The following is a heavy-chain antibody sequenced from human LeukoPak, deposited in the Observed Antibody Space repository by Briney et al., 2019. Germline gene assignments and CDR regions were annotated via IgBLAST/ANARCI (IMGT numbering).Heavy chain of an antibody. Sequence: PSETLSLTCAVYGGSFSGYYWSWIRQPPGKGLEWIGEINHNGSTNYNPSLKSRVTISVDTSKNQFSLKLSSVTAADTAVYYCARGLVYYDFWSGYYSFWFDPWGQGTLVTVSS. CDR1: GGSFSGYY. CDR3: ARGLVYYDFWSGYYSFWFDP. CDR2: INHNGST. D-gene: IGHD3-3*01. J-gene: IGHJ5*02. V-gene: IGHV4-34*01.